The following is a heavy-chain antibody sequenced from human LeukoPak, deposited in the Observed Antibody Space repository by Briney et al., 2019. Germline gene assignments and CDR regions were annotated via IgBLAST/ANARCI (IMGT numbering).Heavy chain of an antibody. Sequence: SETLSLTCTVSGASISSYYWSWIRQPPGKGREWIGYIYYSGSTNYNPSLKSRVTVSVDTSKNQFSLKLSSVTAAYTAVYYCARAAAAAPAEYFQHWGQGTLVTVSS. V-gene: IGHV4-59*01. CDR3: ARAAAAAPAEYFQH. CDR2: IYYSGST. J-gene: IGHJ1*01. CDR1: GASISSYY. D-gene: IGHD6-13*01.